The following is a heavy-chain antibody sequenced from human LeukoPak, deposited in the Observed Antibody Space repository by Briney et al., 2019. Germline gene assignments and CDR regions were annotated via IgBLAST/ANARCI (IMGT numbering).Heavy chain of an antibody. J-gene: IGHJ4*02. CDR1: GFTFSAYS. CDR2: ICPDGTGI. CDR3: VRDFRSADY. V-gene: IGHV3-74*01. Sequence: PGGSLRLSCVASGFTFSAYSVHWVRQAPGKGPMWVSRICPDGTGISYADSVKARFTTSRDNAKNTVYLQMNGLREEDTAVYYCVRDFRSADYWGQGTLVTVSS.